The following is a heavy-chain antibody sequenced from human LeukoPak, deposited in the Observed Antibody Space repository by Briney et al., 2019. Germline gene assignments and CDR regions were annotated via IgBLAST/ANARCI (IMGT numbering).Heavy chain of an antibody. Sequence: PSETLSLTCAVYGGXFSGFYCSWIRQPPGKGLEWIGEVNLQGGTNYNPSLLRRVAISVDTSANHVSLQMTSVTAADTAVYYCAREGGSYRPLDYSGQGTLVTVSS. D-gene: IGHD3-16*02. J-gene: IGHJ4*02. CDR2: VNLQGGT. V-gene: IGHV4-34*01. CDR1: GGXFSGFY. CDR3: AREGGSYRPLDY.